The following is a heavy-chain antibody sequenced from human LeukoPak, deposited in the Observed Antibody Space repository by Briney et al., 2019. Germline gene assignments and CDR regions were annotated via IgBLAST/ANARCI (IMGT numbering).Heavy chain of an antibody. J-gene: IGHJ5*02. CDR1: GFTFSSYA. V-gene: IGHV3-23*01. Sequence: GGSLRLSCAASGFTFSSYAMSWVRQAPGKGLECVSAISGSGGSTYYADSVKGRFTISRDNSKNTLYLQMNSLRAEDTAVYYCAKAAYDSSGYPNWFDPWGQGTLVTVSS. CDR2: ISGSGGST. D-gene: IGHD3-22*01. CDR3: AKAAYDSSGYPNWFDP.